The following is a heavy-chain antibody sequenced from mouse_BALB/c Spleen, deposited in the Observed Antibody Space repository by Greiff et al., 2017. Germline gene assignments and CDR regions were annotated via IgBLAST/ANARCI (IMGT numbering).Heavy chain of an antibody. J-gene: IGHJ4*01. D-gene: IGHD2-10*02. V-gene: IGHV3-6*02. Sequence: VQLKQSGPGLVKPSQSLSLTCSVTGYSITSGYYWNWIRQFPGNKLEWMGYISYDGSNNYNPSLKNRISITRDTSKNQFFLKLNSVTTEDTATYYCARDGEYGNYVGAMDYWGQGTSVTVSS. CDR1: GYSITSGYY. CDR2: ISYDGSN. CDR3: ARDGEYGNYVGAMDY.